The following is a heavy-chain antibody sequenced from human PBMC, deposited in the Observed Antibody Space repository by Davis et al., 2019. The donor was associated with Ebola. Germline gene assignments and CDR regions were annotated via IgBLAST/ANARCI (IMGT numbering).Heavy chain of an antibody. CDR1: GYTFTGYY. CDR2: INPNSGGT. J-gene: IGHJ5*02. D-gene: IGHD2-2*02. Sequence: ASVTVSCKASGYTFTGYYMHWVRQALGQGLEWMGWINPNSGGTNYAQKFQGRVTMTRDTSISTAYMELSRLRSDDTAVYYCARDRPAAIRSVNWFDPWGQGTLVTVSS. V-gene: IGHV1-2*02. CDR3: ARDRPAAIRSVNWFDP.